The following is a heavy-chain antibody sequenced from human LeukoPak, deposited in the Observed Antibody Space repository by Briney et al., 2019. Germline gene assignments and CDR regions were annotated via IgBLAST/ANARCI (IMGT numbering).Heavy chain of an antibody. CDR2: INSDGTST. CDR3: ASCSYYYYGMDV. V-gene: IGHV3-74*01. D-gene: IGHD2-15*01. CDR1: GFTFGSYW. J-gene: IGHJ6*02. Sequence: TGGSLRLSCAASGFTFGSYWMHWVRQAPGKGLVWVSRINSDGTSTTYADSVKGRFTISRDNTKNTLYLQMNSLRAEDTAVYYCASCSYYYYGMDVWGQGTTVTVSS.